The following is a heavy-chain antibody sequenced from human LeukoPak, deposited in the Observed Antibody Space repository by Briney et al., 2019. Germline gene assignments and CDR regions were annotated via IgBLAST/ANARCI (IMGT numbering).Heavy chain of an antibody. D-gene: IGHD3-10*01. CDR3: AVAYYYGSGDAFDI. V-gene: IGHV3-21*01. Sequence: GGSLRLSCAASGFTFRSYSMNWVRQAPGKGLELVSSITSDSNYIYYADSVQGRFTISRDNSKNSLYLQMNSLRAEDTAVYYCAVAYYYGSGDAFDIWGQGTKVTVSS. J-gene: IGHJ3*02. CDR2: ITSDSNYI. CDR1: GFTFRSYS.